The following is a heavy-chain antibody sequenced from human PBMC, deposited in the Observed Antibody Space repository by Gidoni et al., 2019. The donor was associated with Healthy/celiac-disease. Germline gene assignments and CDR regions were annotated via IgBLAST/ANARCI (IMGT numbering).Heavy chain of an antibody. D-gene: IGHD6-13*01. J-gene: IGHJ4*02. CDR2: IYHSWST. Sequence: QLQLQESGSGLVKPSQPLSLTCAVPGGSLRSGGYSWSWIRQPPGKGLEWIGSIYHSWSTYYNPSLKSRVTISVDRSKNQFSLKLSSVTAADTAVYYCARGRAAAGVLYFDYWGQGTLVTVSS. V-gene: IGHV4-30-2*01. CDR3: ARGRAAAGVLYFDY. CDR1: GGSLRSGGYS.